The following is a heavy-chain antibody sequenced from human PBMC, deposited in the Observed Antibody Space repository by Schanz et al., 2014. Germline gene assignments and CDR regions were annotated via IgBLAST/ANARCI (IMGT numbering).Heavy chain of an antibody. J-gene: IGHJ4*02. Sequence: EVQVVESGGDLVQPGGSLRLSCAVSGCTFSNYGMGWVRQAPGKGLEWVSAISGSGGSTYYADSVKGRFTISRDNSKNTLFLQMNSLRAEDTALYFCANEVGLVVRDWLPTPDFDYWGQGTLVTVSS. D-gene: IGHD3-3*01. CDR2: ISGSGGST. V-gene: IGHV3-23*04. CDR3: ANEVGLVVRDWLPTPDFDY. CDR1: GCTFSNYG.